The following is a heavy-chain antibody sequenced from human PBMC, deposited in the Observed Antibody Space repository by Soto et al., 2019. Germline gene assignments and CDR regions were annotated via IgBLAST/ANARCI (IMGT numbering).Heavy chain of an antibody. CDR2: ISGGGST. CDR3: AKDRSYETNSGWSLSDY. J-gene: IGHJ4*02. CDR1: GFTFTYYA. V-gene: IGHV3-23*01. Sequence: GSLRLSCAASGFTFTYYAMSGVRQAPGKGLEWVSAISGGGSTYYAESVKGRFTISRDNSKNTLYLQMNSLRAEDTAVYYCAKDRSYETNSGWSLSDYWGQGTLVTVPQ. D-gene: IGHD6-19*01.